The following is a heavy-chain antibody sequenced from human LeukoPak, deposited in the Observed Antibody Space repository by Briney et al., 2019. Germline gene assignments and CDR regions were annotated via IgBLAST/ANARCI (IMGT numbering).Heavy chain of an antibody. CDR3: ARDDSFQFDS. CDR1: GYTFTAYY. Sequence: ASVKVSCKASGYTFTAYYMHWVRQAPGQGLEWMGWINPNTGVTNYAQKFQGRVTMTRATSISTAYMELSSLTSDDTAVSYCARDDSFQFDSWGQGTLVTVSS. J-gene: IGHJ4*02. CDR2: INPNTGVT. V-gene: IGHV1-2*02. D-gene: IGHD5-18*01.